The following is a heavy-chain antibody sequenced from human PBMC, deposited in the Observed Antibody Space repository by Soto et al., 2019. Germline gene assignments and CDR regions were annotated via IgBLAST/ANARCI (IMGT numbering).Heavy chain of an antibody. CDR2: ITGSGDYT. D-gene: IGHD4-17*01. CDR3: GKDPNGDYFGAFDF. Sequence: EVQMLESGGGLVQPGGSLRLSCAASGFPFSSYALPWVRQAPGKGLEWVSSITGSGDYTRYTDSVKGRFTITRDNAKNTLFLQMKSLRADDTAIYYCGKDPNGDYFGAFDFWGQGTMVTVSS. CDR1: GFPFSSYA. V-gene: IGHV3-23*01. J-gene: IGHJ3*01.